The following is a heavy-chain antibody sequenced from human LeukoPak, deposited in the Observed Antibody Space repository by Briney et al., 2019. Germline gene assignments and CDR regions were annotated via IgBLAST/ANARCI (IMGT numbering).Heavy chain of an antibody. Sequence: ASVKGSCKASGYTFTSYYMHWVRQAPGQGLEWMGIINPSGGSTSYAQKFQGRVTMTRDTSTSTVYMELGSLRSEDTAVYYCARDNYYDSSGYRDPYAFDIWGQGTMVTVSS. D-gene: IGHD3-22*01. J-gene: IGHJ3*02. CDR1: GYTFTSYY. CDR2: INPSGGST. V-gene: IGHV1-46*01. CDR3: ARDNYYDSSGYRDPYAFDI.